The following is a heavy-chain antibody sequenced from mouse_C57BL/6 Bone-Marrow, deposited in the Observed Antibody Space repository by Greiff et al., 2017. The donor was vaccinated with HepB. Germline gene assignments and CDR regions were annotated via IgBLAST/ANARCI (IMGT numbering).Heavy chain of an antibody. CDR3: ARQLYASSH. V-gene: IGHV1-22*01. Sequence: EVQLQQSGPELVKPGASVKMSCKASGYTFTDYNMHWVKQSHGKSLEWIGYINPNTGGTSYNQKFKGKATLTVNKSSSTAYMEHRSLTSEDSAVYYCARQLYASSHWGQGTTLTVSS. CDR2: INPNTGGT. CDR1: GYTFTDYN. D-gene: IGHD1-1*01. J-gene: IGHJ2*01.